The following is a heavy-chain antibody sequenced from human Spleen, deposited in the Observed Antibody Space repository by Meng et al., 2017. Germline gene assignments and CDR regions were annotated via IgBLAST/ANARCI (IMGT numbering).Heavy chain of an antibody. CDR3: ARGITMVRGVINNWFDP. Sequence: QVQLVQSGAEVKKPGSSVKVSGKASGGTFSSYTISWVRQAPGQGLEWMGGIIPILGIANYAQKFQGRVTITADKSTSTAYMELSSLRSEDTAVYYCARGITMVRGVINNWFDPWGQGTLVTVSS. V-gene: IGHV1-69*02. D-gene: IGHD3-10*01. CDR2: IIPILGIA. CDR1: GGTFSSYT. J-gene: IGHJ5*02.